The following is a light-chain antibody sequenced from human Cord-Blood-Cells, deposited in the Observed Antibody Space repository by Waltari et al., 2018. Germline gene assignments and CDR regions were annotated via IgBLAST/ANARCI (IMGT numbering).Light chain of an antibody. CDR1: SSDVGGYTY. Sequence: QSALTHRRSVSRSPGQPVTIPCTGTSSDVGGYTYVSWYQQHPAKPPKLMIYEVSKRPSGVPDRFSGSKSGHTAALTISGLQAEDEADYDCCAYAGSYTLVFCGGTKRTVL. CDR2: EVS. V-gene: IGLV2-11*01. CDR3: CAYAGSYTLV. J-gene: IGLJ3*02.